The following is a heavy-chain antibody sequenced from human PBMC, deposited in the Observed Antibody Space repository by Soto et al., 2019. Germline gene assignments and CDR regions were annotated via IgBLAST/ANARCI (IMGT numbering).Heavy chain of an antibody. CDR2: INPNSGST. CDR3: ARGGYDSSGYRAFDP. Sequence: ASVKVSCKASGYTFTSYYMHWVRQAPGQGLEWMGIINPNSGSTNYAQKFQGRVTMTRDTSISTAYMELSRLRSDDTAVYYCARGGYDSSGYRAFDPWGQGTLVTVSS. V-gene: IGHV1-2*02. D-gene: IGHD3-22*01. J-gene: IGHJ5*02. CDR1: GYTFTSYY.